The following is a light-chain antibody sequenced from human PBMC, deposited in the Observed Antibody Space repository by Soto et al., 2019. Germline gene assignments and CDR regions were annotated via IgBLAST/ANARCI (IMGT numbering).Light chain of an antibody. V-gene: IGLV2-14*03. Sequence: QSALTQPASVSGSPGQSITISCTGTSSDVGGYDSVSWYQQHPGKAPKLMIYDVSNRPSGVSSRFSGSKSGNTASLPISGLQAEDEADYYCSSYTSSSPVVVFGGGTKLTVL. CDR3: SSYTSSSPVVV. CDR2: DVS. CDR1: SSDVGGYDS. J-gene: IGLJ2*01.